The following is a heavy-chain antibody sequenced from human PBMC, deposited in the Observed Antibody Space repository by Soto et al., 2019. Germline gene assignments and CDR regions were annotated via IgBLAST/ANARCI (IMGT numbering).Heavy chain of an antibody. CDR1: VGSIYSSGYY. CDR3: GKVLVGATGHTDSDS. Sequence: PSETLSLTCTVSVGSIYSSGYYWGWIRHPPGRGLEWIGNIDYNGVTYSNPSLKSRVTISRDTSKNQFSLKLTSVTAADTALYYCGKVLVGATGHTDSDSWGPGTLVTVSS. V-gene: IGHV4-39*01. D-gene: IGHD2-15*01. CDR2: IDYNGVT. J-gene: IGHJ4*02.